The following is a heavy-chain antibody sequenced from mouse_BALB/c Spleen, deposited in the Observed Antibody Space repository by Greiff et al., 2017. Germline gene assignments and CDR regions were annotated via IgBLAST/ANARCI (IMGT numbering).Heavy chain of an antibody. V-gene: IGHV1-67*01. J-gene: IGHJ3*01. D-gene: IGHD2-1*01. CDR3: ASGDGNLFAY. CDR1: GYTFTDYA. Sequence: VQLQQSGPELVRPGVSVKISCKGSGYTFTDYAMHWVKQSHAKSLEWIGVISTYYGNTNYNQKFKGKATMTVDKSSSTAYMELARLTSEDSAIYYCASGDGNLFAYWGQGTLVTVSA. CDR2: ISTYYGNT.